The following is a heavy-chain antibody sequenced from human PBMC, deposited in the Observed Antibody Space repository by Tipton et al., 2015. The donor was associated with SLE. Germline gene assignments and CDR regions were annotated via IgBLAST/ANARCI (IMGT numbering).Heavy chain of an antibody. CDR1: GGSFSGYY. J-gene: IGHJ2*01. CDR3: ARAECSGGSCWWYFDR. V-gene: IGHV4-34*01. D-gene: IGHD2-15*01. CDR2: ITHSGST. Sequence: TLSLTCAVFGGSFSGYYWSWIRQPPGQGLEWIGEITHSGSTNYNPSLKSRVTISVDTSKNQFSLKLSSVTAADTAVYYCARAECSGGSCWWYFDRWGRGTLVTVSS.